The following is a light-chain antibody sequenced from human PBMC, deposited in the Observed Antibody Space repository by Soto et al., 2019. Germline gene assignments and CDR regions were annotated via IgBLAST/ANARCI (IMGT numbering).Light chain of an antibody. V-gene: IGLV2-23*01. CDR3: CSYTGSYSLM. CDR1: SSDVGSYNL. Sequence: QSALTKPASVSGSPGQSITISCTGTSSDVGSYNLVSWYQQYPGKAPKLIIYEGSKRPSGVSNRFSGSKSGNTASLTISGLQADDEGDYYCCSYTGSYSLMLGGGTQLTVL. J-gene: IGLJ2*01. CDR2: EGS.